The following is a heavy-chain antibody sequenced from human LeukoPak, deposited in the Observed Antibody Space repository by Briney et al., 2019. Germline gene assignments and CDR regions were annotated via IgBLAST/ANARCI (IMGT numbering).Heavy chain of an antibody. CDR3: ARDKDAGPRGFYYYGMDV. D-gene: IGHD2-15*01. CDR1: GFTFSSYS. Sequence: GGSLRLSCAASGFTFSSYSMNWVRQAPGKGLEWVSSISSSSSYIYYADSVKGRFTISRDNAKNSLYLQMNSLRAEDTAVYYCARDKDAGPRGFYYYGMDVWGQGTTVTVSS. J-gene: IGHJ6*02. CDR2: ISSSSSYI. V-gene: IGHV3-21*01.